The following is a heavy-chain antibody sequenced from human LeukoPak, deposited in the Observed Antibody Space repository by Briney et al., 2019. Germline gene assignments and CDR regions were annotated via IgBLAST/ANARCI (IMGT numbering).Heavy chain of an antibody. Sequence: TLSLTCTVSGGSITSGSYFWTWIRQPAGKGLEWLGRMQTNGNTNYNPSLKSRVTMSVDTSKNQFSLKLSSLTAADTAVYYCARISTVDAFDIWGQGTMVTVSS. V-gene: IGHV4-61*02. J-gene: IGHJ3*02. CDR3: ARISTVDAFDI. D-gene: IGHD6-13*01. CDR1: GGSITSGSYF. CDR2: MQTNGNT.